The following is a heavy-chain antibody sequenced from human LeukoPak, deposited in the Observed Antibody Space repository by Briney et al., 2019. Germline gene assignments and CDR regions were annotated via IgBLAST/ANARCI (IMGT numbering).Heavy chain of an antibody. D-gene: IGHD3-22*01. Sequence: PGGSLRLSCAASGFTFDDYGMSWVRQAPGKGLEWVSGINWNGGSTGYADSVKGRFTISRDNAKNSLYLQMNSLRAEDTALYYCARDRGYYYDSSGGGYFDYWGQGTLVTVSS. J-gene: IGHJ4*02. V-gene: IGHV3-20*04. CDR3: ARDRGYYYDSSGGGYFDY. CDR2: INWNGGST. CDR1: GFTFDDYG.